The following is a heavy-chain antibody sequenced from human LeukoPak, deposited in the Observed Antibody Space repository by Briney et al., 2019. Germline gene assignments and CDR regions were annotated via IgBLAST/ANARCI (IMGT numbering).Heavy chain of an antibody. Sequence: GGSLRLSCAASGFIFRNYALSWVRQAPGEGLEWVSGISGSDDSRYYADSVKGRFTISRDNSKNTLYLQMNSLRVDDTAIYYCAKEGGRWHQFGGGFDRWGRGTLVTVSS. CDR1: GFIFRNYA. V-gene: IGHV3-23*01. D-gene: IGHD3-16*01. CDR3: AKEGGRWHQFGGGFDR. CDR2: ISGSDDSR. J-gene: IGHJ4*02.